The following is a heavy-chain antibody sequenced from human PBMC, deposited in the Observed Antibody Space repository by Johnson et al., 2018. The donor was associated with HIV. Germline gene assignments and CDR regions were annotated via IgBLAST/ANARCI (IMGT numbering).Heavy chain of an antibody. Sequence: VQLVESGGGVVQPGRSLRLSCAASGFTFSSYAMHWVRQAPGKGLEWVAVISYNEDKKYYADSVKGRFTISRDNSKNTLYLQMNSLRAEDTAVYYCAKEAYGGNSPHAFDIWGQGTMVTVSS. V-gene: IGHV3-30*04. CDR2: ISYNEDKK. CDR3: AKEAYGGNSPHAFDI. D-gene: IGHD4-23*01. CDR1: GFTFSSYA. J-gene: IGHJ3*02.